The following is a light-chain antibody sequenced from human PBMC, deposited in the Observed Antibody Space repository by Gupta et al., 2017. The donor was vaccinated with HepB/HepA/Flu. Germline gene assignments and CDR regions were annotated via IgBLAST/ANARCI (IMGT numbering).Light chain of an antibody. J-gene: IGKJ1*01. CDR3: QQDNSYSLT. V-gene: IGKV1-5*03. Sequence: DIQMTQSPSTLSASVGDRVTITCRASQSISTWLAWYQQKPGEAPKLLIYKASSLESGVPSRFSGSGSGTEFTLTITSLQADDFATYYCQQDNSYSLTFGQGTKVEIK. CDR2: KAS. CDR1: QSISTW.